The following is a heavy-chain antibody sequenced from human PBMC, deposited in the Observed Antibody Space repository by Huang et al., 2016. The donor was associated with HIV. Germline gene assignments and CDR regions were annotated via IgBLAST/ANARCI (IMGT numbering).Heavy chain of an antibody. CDR2: INSDGGSS. Sequence: EVQLVESGGGLVQPGGSLRLSCAASGFTFSSYWMHWVRQAPGKGLVWFSRINSDGGSSGYADSGKGRFTISRDNAKNTLYLQMNSLRAEDTAVYYCVRDPRIQSWLNYFDYWGQGTLVSVSS. J-gene: IGHJ4*02. D-gene: IGHD3-22*01. CDR1: GFTFSSYW. V-gene: IGHV3-74*01. CDR3: VRDPRIQSWLNYFDY.